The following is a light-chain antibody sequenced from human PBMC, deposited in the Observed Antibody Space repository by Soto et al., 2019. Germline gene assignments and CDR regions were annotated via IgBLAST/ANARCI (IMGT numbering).Light chain of an antibody. CDR1: SSDVGGYNY. Sequence: QSALTQPASVSGSPGQSITISCTGTSSDVGGYNYVSWYQQHPGKAPKLMIYDVSNRPSGVSNRFSGSKSGNTASLTISGLQAEDEADYYCSSYTSSRTLLYVFGTGTKVTFL. J-gene: IGLJ1*01. CDR3: SSYTSSRTLLYV. V-gene: IGLV2-14*01. CDR2: DVS.